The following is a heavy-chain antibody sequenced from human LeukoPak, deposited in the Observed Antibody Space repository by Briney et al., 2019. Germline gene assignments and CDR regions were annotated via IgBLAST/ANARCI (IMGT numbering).Heavy chain of an antibody. J-gene: IGHJ4*02. CDR1: GDSVSSNSAA. CDR3: ARLDRYCTNGVCYPDY. D-gene: IGHD2-8*01. Sequence: SQTLSLTCAISGDSVSSNSAAWNWIRQSLSRGLEWLGRTYYRSKWYNDYAVSVKSRITINPDTSKNQFSLQLNSVTPEDTAVYYCARLDRYCTNGVCYPDYWGQGTLVTVSP. CDR2: TYYRSKWYN. V-gene: IGHV6-1*01.